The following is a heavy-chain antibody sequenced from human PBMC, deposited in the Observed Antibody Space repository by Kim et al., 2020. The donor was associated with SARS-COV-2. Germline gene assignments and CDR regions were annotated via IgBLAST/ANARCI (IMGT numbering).Heavy chain of an antibody. V-gene: IGHV3-7*01. CDR2: IKQDGSEK. CDR3: AREPGGLRSLFGVVIIGYFDY. D-gene: IGHD3-3*01. J-gene: IGHJ4*02. CDR1: GFTFSSYW. Sequence: GGSLRLSCAASGFTFSSYWMSWVRQAPGKGLEWVANIKQDGSEKYYVDSVKGRFTISRDNAKNSLYLQMNSLRAEDTAVYYCAREPGGLRSLFGVVIIGYFDYWGQGTLVTVSS.